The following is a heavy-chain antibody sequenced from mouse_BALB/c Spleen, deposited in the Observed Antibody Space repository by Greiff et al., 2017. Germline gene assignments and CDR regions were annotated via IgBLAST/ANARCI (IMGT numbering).Heavy chain of an antibody. CDR2: INPYNDGT. CDR3: AREWSLPWFAY. J-gene: IGHJ3*01. CDR1: GYTFTSYV. Sequence: VQLKESGPELVKPGASVKMSCKASGYTFTSYVMHWVKQKPGQGLEWIGYINPYNDGTKYNEKFKGKATLTSDKSSSTAYMELSSLTSEDSAVYYCAREWSLPWFAYWGQGTLVTVSA. D-gene: IGHD1-3*01. V-gene: IGHV1-14*01.